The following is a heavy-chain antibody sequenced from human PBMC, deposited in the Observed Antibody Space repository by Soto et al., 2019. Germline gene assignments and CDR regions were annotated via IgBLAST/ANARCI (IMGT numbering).Heavy chain of an antibody. D-gene: IGHD2-2*01. J-gene: IGHJ6*02. Sequence: SETLSLTCAVSGVSINSNYFWGWIRQPPGRGLEWVGYIYNSGSTNYNPSLKSRVTISVDTSKNQFSLKLSSVTAADTAVYYCARHVPYCSDTSHCAYGMDVWGQGTTVTVSS. CDR3: ARHVPYCSDTSHCAYGMDV. V-gene: IGHV4-61*05. CDR2: IYNSGST. CDR1: GVSINSNYF.